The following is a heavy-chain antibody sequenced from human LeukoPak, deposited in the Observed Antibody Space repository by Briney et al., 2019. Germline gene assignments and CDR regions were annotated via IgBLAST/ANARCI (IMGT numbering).Heavy chain of an antibody. Sequence: GGSLRLSCAASGFTFSSYGMHWVRQAPGKGLEWVAFIRYDGSNKYYADSVKGRFTISRDNSKNTLYLQMNSLRAEDTAVYYCARVGAWGYYYYYMDVWGKGTTVTVSS. V-gene: IGHV3-30*02. CDR3: ARVGAWGYYYYYMDV. CDR2: IRYDGSNK. J-gene: IGHJ6*03. CDR1: GFTFSSYG. D-gene: IGHD1-26*01.